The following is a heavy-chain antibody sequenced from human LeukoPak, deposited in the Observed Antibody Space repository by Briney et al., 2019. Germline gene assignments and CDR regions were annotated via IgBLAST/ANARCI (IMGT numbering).Heavy chain of an antibody. D-gene: IGHD3-10*01. CDR1: GFSVSRNY. CDR3: ARAGGSGSYYNLPAYFDY. J-gene: IGHJ4*02. CDR2: IYSGGRT. V-gene: IGHV3-53*05. Sequence: GSLRLSCAASGFSVSRNYMTWVRQAPGKGLEWVSVIYSGGRTDYADSVKGRFTISRDSSKNTLYLQMNSLRAEDTAVYYCARAGGSGSYYNLPAYFDYWGQGTLVTVSS.